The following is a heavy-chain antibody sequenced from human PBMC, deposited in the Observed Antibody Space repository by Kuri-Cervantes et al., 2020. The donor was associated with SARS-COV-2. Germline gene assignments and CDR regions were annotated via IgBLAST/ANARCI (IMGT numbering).Heavy chain of an antibody. CDR3: ARRPYTSAFDY. Sequence: SQTLSLTCAVYGGSFSGYYWSWIRRPPGKGLEWIGEINHSGSTNYNPSLKSRVTISVDTSKNQFSLKLSSVTAADTAVYYCARRPYTSAFDYWGQGTLVTVSS. D-gene: IGHD6-25*01. CDR1: GGSFSGYY. V-gene: IGHV4-34*01. J-gene: IGHJ4*02. CDR2: INHSGST.